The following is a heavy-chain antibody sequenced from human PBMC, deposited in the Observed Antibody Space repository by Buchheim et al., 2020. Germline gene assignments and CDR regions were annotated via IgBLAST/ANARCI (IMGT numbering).Heavy chain of an antibody. CDR1: GYSFTSYW. CDR3: AITPLGYCSSTSCYTGRYYGMDV. CDR2: IYPGDSDT. D-gene: IGHD2-2*02. J-gene: IGHJ6*02. V-gene: IGHV5-51*03. Sequence: EVQLVQSGAEVKKPGESLKISCKGSGYSFTSYWIGWVRQMPGKGLEWMGIIYPGDSDTRYSPSFQGQVTIPADKSISTAYLQWSSLKASDTAMYYCAITPLGYCSSTSCYTGRYYGMDVWGQGTT.